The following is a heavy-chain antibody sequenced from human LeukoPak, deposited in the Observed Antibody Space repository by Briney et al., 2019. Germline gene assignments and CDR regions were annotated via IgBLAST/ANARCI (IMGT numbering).Heavy chain of an antibody. V-gene: IGHV4-59*01. CDR3: ARESFYAFDI. Sequence: PSETLSLTCTVSGGSISSNYWSWIRQPPGKGLEWIGYIYYSGSTNYNPSLKSRVTISVDTSKNQFSLKLSSVTAADTAVYYCARESFYAFDIWGQGTMVTVSS. CDR1: GGSISSNY. J-gene: IGHJ3*02. D-gene: IGHD3-16*01. CDR2: IYYSGST.